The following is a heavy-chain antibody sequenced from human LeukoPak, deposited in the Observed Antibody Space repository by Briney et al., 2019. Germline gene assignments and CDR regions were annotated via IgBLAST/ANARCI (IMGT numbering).Heavy chain of an antibody. CDR2: TYYRSKWYN. CDR3: ARVGGSLKQQLVLNWFDP. CDR1: GDSVSSNSAA. D-gene: IGHD6-13*01. V-gene: IGHV6-1*01. J-gene: IGHJ5*02. Sequence: SQTLPLTCAISGDSVSSNSAAWNWIRQSPSRGLEWLGRTYYRSKWYNDYAVSVKSRITINPDTSTTQFSLQLNSVTPEDTAVYYCARVGGSLKQQLVLNWFDPWGQGTLVTVSS.